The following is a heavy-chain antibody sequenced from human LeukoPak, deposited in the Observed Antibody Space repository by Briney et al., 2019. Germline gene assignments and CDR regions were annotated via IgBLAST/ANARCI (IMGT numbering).Heavy chain of an antibody. V-gene: IGHV3-53*01. CDR1: GFTVSSNY. CDR3: ARGVVRASDAFDI. CDR2: IYSGGST. D-gene: IGHD3-10*01. Sequence: PGGSLRLSCAASGFTVSSNYMSWVRQAPGKGLEWVSVIYSGGSTYYADSVKGRFTISRDNSKNTLYLQMNSLRAEDTAVYYCARGVVRASDAFDIWGQGTMVTVSS. J-gene: IGHJ3*02.